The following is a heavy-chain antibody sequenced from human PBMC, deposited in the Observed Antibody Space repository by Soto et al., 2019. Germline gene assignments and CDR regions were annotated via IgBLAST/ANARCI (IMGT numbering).Heavy chain of an antibody. CDR1: GFTFSDYY. CDR2: ITNSGESI. V-gene: IGHV3-11*01. D-gene: IGHD2-2*01. Sequence: PGGSLRLSCAASGFTFSDYYMSWIRQAPGKGLEWISYITNSGESIYYADSVKGRFIISRDNARNSLYLQMNSLRAEDTAVYYCARGNALYDSWGQGTLVTVSS. CDR3: ARGNALYDS. J-gene: IGHJ5*01.